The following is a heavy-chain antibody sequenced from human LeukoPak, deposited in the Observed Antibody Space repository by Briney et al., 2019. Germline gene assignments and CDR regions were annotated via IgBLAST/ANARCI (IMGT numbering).Heavy chain of an antibody. D-gene: IGHD6-19*01. J-gene: IGHJ4*02. CDR2: ISSSSTHI. CDR1: GFTLSSYS. CDR3: ARPSSGWYGS. Sequence: NPGGSLRLSCAASGFTLSSYSMNWVRQAPGKGLEWVSYISSSSTHIYYADSVRGRFTISRDNPKNTLYLQMDSLRAEDTAVYYCARPSSGWYGSWGQGTLVTVSS. V-gene: IGHV3-21*01.